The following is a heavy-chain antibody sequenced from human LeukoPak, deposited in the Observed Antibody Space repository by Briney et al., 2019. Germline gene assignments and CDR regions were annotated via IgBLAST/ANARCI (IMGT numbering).Heavy chain of an antibody. CDR2: ISAYNGNT. D-gene: IGHD2-21*02. Sequence: ASVKVSCKASGYTFTSYGISWVRQAPGQGLEWMGWISAYNGNTNYAQKLQGRVTMTTDTSTSTAYMELRSLRSDDTAVYYCARDEVVTARVYYYGMDVWGQGTTVTVSS. J-gene: IGHJ6*02. V-gene: IGHV1-18*01. CDR3: ARDEVVTARVYYYGMDV. CDR1: GYTFTSYG.